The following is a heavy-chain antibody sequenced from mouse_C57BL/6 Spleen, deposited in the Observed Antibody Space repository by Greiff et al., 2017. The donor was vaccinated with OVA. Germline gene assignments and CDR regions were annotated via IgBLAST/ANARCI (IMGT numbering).Heavy chain of an antibody. CDR3: ARGDYDSSYGYFDV. J-gene: IGHJ1*03. CDR2: IYPGGGYT. CDR1: GYTFTNYW. Sequence: VQLQQSGAELVRPGTSVKMSCKASGYTFTNYWIGWVKQRPGHGLEWIGDIYPGGGYTNYNEKVKGKATLTADKSSSTAYMQFSSLTSEDSAVYYCARGDYDSSYGYFDVWGTGTTVTVSS. D-gene: IGHD1-1*01. V-gene: IGHV1-63*01.